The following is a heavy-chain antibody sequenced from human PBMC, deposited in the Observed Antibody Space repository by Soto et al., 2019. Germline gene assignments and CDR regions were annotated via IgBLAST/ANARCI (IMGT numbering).Heavy chain of an antibody. V-gene: IGHV1-8*01. CDR1: GYTFTSYD. CDR2: MNPNSGNT. J-gene: IGHJ4*02. CDR3: ARGGGRGILETYNWNDDSLDY. D-gene: IGHD1-20*01. Sequence: ASVKVSCKASGYTFTSYDINWVRQATGQGLEWMGWMNPNSGNTGYAQKFQGRVTMTRNTSISTAYMELSSLRSEDTAVYYCARGGGRGILETYNWNDDSLDYWGQGTLVTVSS.